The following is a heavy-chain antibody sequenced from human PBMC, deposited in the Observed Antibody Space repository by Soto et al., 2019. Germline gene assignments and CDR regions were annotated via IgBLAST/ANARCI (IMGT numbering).Heavy chain of an antibody. CDR3: ERDRGPYSSGWYRYDH. CDR1: GFTFSSYE. V-gene: IGHV3-48*03. J-gene: IGHJ4*02. Sequence: EVQLVESGGGLVQPGGSLRLSCEASGFTFSSYEMNWVRQAPGEGLEWVSYISSSATSISYADSVKGRFTISRDNAKNSLDLQMNILRAEDTAVYYCERDRGPYSSGWYRYDHRGQGTLVTVSS. CDR2: ISSSATSI. D-gene: IGHD6-19*01.